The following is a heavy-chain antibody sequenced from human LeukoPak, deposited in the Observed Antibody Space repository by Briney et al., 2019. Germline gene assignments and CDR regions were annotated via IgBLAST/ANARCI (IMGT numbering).Heavy chain of an antibody. J-gene: IGHJ6*03. CDR2: IRNDESNK. V-gene: IGHV3-30*02. CDR3: AKAPGSGNEVYYYYYMDV. Sequence: PGGSLRLPCAASRFTFSSYGMHWVRQAPGKGLEWVAFIRNDESNKYYADSVKGRFTISRDNSKNTLYLQMNSLRAEDTAVYYCAKAPGSGNEVYYYYYMDVWGKGTTVTVSS. CDR1: RFTFSSYG. D-gene: IGHD3-10*01.